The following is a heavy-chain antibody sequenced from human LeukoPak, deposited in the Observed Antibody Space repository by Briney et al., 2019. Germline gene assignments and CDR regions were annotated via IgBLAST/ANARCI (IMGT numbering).Heavy chain of an antibody. J-gene: IGHJ5*02. CDR1: GGSISSYY. CDR3: ARDVNWFDP. V-gene: IGHV4-59*01. Sequence: SETLSLTCTVSGGSISSYYWSWLRQPPGKGLEWIGYIYYSGSTNYNPSLKSRVTISVDTSKNQFSLKLSSVTAADTAAYYCARDVNWFDPWGQGTLVTVSS. CDR2: IYYSGST.